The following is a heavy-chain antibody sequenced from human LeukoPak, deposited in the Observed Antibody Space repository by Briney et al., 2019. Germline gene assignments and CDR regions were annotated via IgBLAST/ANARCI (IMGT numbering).Heavy chain of an antibody. V-gene: IGHV3-66*01. D-gene: IGHD4-17*01. Sequence: GGSLRLSCAASGFTVSNNYISWVCQAPGKGLEWVSVIYRGGPTYYADSVKGRFTISRDNSKDTLYLQMNSLRAEDTAVYYCARDSYVDSEAVRWFDPWGQGTLVTVSS. CDR1: GFTVSNNY. CDR2: IYRGGPT. CDR3: ARDSYVDSEAVRWFDP. J-gene: IGHJ5*02.